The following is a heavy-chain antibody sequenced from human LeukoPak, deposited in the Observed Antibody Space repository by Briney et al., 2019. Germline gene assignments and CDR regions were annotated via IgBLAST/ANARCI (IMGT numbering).Heavy chain of an antibody. Sequence: GGSLRLSCVASGFTFSTYGMHWVRQAPGKGLEWVAVISYDGSNKYYADSVKGRFTISRDNSKNTLYLQMNSLRAEDTAVYYCATVGATDDFDYWGQGTLVTVSS. CDR3: ATVGATDDFDY. J-gene: IGHJ4*02. D-gene: IGHD1-26*01. CDR2: ISYDGSNK. V-gene: IGHV3-30*03. CDR1: GFTFSTYG.